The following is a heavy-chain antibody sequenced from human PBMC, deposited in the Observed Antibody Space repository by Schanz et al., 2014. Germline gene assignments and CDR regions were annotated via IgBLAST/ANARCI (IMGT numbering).Heavy chain of an antibody. Sequence: EVQLVESGGGLVKPGGFLRLSCAASGFTFSSHWMHWVRQDPGKGLVWVARINSVGSNTDYADSVTGRFTISRDNAKNTLYLQMNTRRAEDTAVYYCARKMKLGVYGGKGHDSLDIWGQGTMXTVSS. CDR1: GFTFSSHW. CDR3: ARKMKLGVYGGKGHDSLDI. V-gene: IGHV3-74*02. J-gene: IGHJ3*02. D-gene: IGHD4-17*01. CDR2: INSVGSNT.